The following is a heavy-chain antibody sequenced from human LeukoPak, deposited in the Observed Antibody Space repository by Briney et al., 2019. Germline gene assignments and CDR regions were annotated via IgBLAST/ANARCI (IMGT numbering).Heavy chain of an antibody. CDR3: AKGGSYDFWSGYYLEY. CDR1: GFTFDDYA. CDR2: ISWNSGSI. J-gene: IGHJ4*02. Sequence: PGRSLRLSCAASGFTFDDYAMHWVRQAPGKGLEWVSGISWNSGSIDYADPVKGRFTISRDNAKNSLYLQMNSLRAEDTALYYCAKGGSYDFWSGYYLEYWGQGTLVTVSS. D-gene: IGHD3-3*01. V-gene: IGHV3-9*01.